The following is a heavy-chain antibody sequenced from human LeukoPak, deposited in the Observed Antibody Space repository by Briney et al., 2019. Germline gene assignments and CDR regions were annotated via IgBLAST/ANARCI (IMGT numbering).Heavy chain of an antibody. V-gene: IGHV4-59*01. Sequence: SEALSLTCTVSGGSISSYYWSWIRQPPGKGLEWIGYIYYSGSTNYNPSLKSRVTISVDTSKNQFSLKLSSVTAADTAVYYCARGRYSSGWYFDYWGQGTLVTVSS. CDR2: IYYSGST. CDR1: GGSISSYY. CDR3: ARGRYSSGWYFDY. D-gene: IGHD6-19*01. J-gene: IGHJ4*02.